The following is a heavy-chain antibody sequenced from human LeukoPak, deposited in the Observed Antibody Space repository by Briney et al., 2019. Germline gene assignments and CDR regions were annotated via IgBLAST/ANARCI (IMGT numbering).Heavy chain of an antibody. D-gene: IGHD3-3*01. V-gene: IGHV1-18*01. Sequence: GASVKVSCKASGYTFTNYGIIWVRQAPGRGLEWVGWNSAYNDNTNYAQKFQGRVTMTTDTSTNTAYMELRSLTSDDTAVYYCARTFYDFWSGFSNYDSFHIWGQGTLVTVSS. CDR2: NSAYNDNT. CDR1: GYTFTNYG. J-gene: IGHJ3*02. CDR3: ARTFYDFWSGFSNYDSFHI.